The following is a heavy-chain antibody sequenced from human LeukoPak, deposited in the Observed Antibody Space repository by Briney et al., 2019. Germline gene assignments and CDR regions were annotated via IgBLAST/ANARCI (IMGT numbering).Heavy chain of an antibody. Sequence: PSETLSLTCTVSGGSISSYYRSWIRQPPGKGLEWIGYIYYSGSTNYNPSLKSRVTISVDTSKNQFSLKLSSVTAADTAVYYCARGYDILTGYLDYWGQGTLVTVSS. CDR3: ARGYDILTGYLDY. D-gene: IGHD3-9*01. CDR2: IYYSGST. V-gene: IGHV4-59*01. CDR1: GGSISSYY. J-gene: IGHJ4*02.